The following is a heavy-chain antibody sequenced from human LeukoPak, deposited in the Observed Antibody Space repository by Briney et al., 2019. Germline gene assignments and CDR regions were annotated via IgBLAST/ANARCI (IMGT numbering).Heavy chain of an antibody. V-gene: IGHV3-23*01. J-gene: IGHJ4*02. CDR3: AKDQAARQFDY. CDR1: GFTFSDYY. Sequence: GGSLRLSCAASGFTFSDYYMSWIRQAPGKGLEWVSAISGSGGSTYYADSVKGRFTISRDNSKNTLYLQMNSLRAEDTAVYYCAKDQAARQFDYWGQGTLVTVSS. D-gene: IGHD6-6*01. CDR2: ISGSGGST.